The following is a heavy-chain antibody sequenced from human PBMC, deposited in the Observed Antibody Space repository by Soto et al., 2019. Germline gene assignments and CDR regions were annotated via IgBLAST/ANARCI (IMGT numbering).Heavy chain of an antibody. V-gene: IGHV4-30-4*01. CDR1: GGSISSGDYY. Sequence: SETLSLTCTVSGGSISSGDYYWSWIRHPPGKGLEWIGYIYYSGSTYYNPSLKSRVTISVDTSKNQFSLKLSSVTAADTAVYYCARQNPGYDILTEIDYWGQGTLVTVSS. CDR2: IYYSGST. J-gene: IGHJ4*02. D-gene: IGHD3-9*01. CDR3: ARQNPGYDILTEIDY.